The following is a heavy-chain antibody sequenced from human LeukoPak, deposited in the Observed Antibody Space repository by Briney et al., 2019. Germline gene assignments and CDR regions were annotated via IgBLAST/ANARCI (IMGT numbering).Heavy chain of an antibody. V-gene: IGHV4-59*08. J-gene: IGHJ4*02. D-gene: IGHD2-2*01. CDR3: ARHYQGKPAAIPFDF. CDR1: GGSISTYY. Sequence: PSETLSLTCTVSGGSISTYYWSWIRQPPGKGLGWIGYVYYSGNTYYNPSLKSRVTMSVDTSKNQFSLKLSSVTAADTAVYYCARHYQGKPAAIPFDFWGQGTLVTVSS. CDR2: VYYSGNT.